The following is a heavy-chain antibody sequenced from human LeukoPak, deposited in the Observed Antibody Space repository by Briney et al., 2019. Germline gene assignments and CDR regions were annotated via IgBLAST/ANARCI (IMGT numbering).Heavy chain of an antibody. CDR2: MNPNSGNT. Sequence: ASVKVSCKASGYTFTSYDINWVRQATGQGLEWMGWMNPNSGNTGYAQKFQGRVTITADKSTSTAYMELSSLRSEDTAVYYCARDRGKAVAGTPPGFDYWGQGALATVSS. CDR3: ARDRGKAVAGTPPGFDY. J-gene: IGHJ4*02. D-gene: IGHD6-19*01. CDR1: GYTFTSYD. V-gene: IGHV1-8*01.